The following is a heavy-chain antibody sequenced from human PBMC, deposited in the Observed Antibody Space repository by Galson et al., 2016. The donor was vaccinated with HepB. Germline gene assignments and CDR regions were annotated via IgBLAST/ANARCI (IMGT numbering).Heavy chain of an antibody. J-gene: IGHJ1*01. D-gene: IGHD2-2*01. Sequence: TLSLTCTVSGGSFSSASFYWTWIRQPAGKGLEWLGRVYLSGHTDYNPSLKSRIAISVDTPNSQFSLTLSSVTAADTAHYYCARDQGQLLWGNAEWLQHWGQGTLVTVSS. V-gene: IGHV4-61*02. CDR1: GGSFSSASFY. CDR3: ARDQGQLLWGNAEWLQH. CDR2: VYLSGHT.